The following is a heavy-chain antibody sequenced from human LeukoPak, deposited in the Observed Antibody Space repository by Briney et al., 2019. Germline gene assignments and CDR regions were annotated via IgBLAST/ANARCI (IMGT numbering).Heavy chain of an antibody. D-gene: IGHD3-22*01. J-gene: IGHJ4*02. Sequence: GGSLRLSCAASGFTFSTYGMHWVRQAPGKGLEWVAVIWYDGSNKYYADSVKGRITISRDNAKNSLYLQMNSLRAEDTAVYYCARDGPGYYDSSGYYDYWGQGTLVTVSS. CDR3: ARDGPGYYDSSGYYDY. CDR1: GFTFSTYG. CDR2: IWYDGSNK. V-gene: IGHV3-33*01.